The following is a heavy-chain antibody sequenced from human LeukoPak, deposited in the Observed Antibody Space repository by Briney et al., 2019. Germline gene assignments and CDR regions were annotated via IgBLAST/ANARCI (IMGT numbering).Heavy chain of an antibody. CDR1: GFSFTSYW. D-gene: IGHD5-12*01. CDR3: ATHSGYDFHYYYYYGMDV. CDR2: INPDGSGT. J-gene: IGHJ6*02. Sequence: GGCLGLSCEASGFSFTSYWIHWVRHAPGKGPVWVSLINPDGSGTRYADSVKGRFTISRDNAKNSLYLQMNSLRAEDTAVYYCATHSGYDFHYYYYYGMDVWGQGTTVTVSS. V-gene: IGHV3-74*01.